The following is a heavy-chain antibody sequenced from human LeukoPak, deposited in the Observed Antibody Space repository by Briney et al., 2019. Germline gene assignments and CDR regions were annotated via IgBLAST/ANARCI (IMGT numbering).Heavy chain of an antibody. D-gene: IGHD3-3*01. J-gene: IGHJ4*02. CDR2: ITGGGGST. Sequence: GGSLRLSCAASGFTFGNYAMSWVRQAPGKGREWVSGITGGGGSTYYADSVRGRFTVSRDTSKNTLYLQMNSLRAEDTALYYCAKYQAIWRGYFDYWGQGTLVTVSS. V-gene: IGHV3-23*01. CDR1: GFTFGNYA. CDR3: AKYQAIWRGYFDY.